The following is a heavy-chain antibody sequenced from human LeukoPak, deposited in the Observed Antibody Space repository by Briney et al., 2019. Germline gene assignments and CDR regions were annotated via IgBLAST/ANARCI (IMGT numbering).Heavy chain of an antibody. J-gene: IGHJ4*02. CDR3: ARGSYYDTSGHYAF. CDR1: GFTFDDYG. Sequence: GGSLGLSCAASGFTFDDYGMSWVRQAPGKGLEWVSGINWNGGSTGYADSLKGRFTISRDNANNSLYLQMNSLRVEDTALYYCARGSYYDTSGHYAFWGQGTLVTVSS. V-gene: IGHV3-20*04. D-gene: IGHD3-22*01. CDR2: INWNGGST.